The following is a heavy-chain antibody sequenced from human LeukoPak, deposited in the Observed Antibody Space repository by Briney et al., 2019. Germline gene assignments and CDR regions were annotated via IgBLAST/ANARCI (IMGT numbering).Heavy chain of an antibody. J-gene: IGHJ4*02. Sequence: GGSLRLSCEASGFTFSSYAMSWVRQAPGKGLEWVSAISGSGGSTYYADSVKGRFTISRDNSKNTLHLQMNSLKTEDTAVYYCTTTTPIDYWGQGTLVTVSS. V-gene: IGHV3-23*01. CDR1: GFTFSSYA. CDR2: ISGSGGST. CDR3: TTTTPIDY. D-gene: IGHD4-11*01.